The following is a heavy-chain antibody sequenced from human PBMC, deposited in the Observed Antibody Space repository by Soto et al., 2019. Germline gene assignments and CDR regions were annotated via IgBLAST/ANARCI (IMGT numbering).Heavy chain of an antibody. CDR3: ARGKHCSTSSCYSPNWFDP. CDR2: IIPILGIA. CDR1: GGTFSSST. J-gene: IGHJ5*02. Sequence: GASVKVSCKGSGGTFSSSTFVWVRHAPGQGLEWMGRIIPILGIANYAQKFQGRVTITADIFTSTAYMELSSLRSDDTAVYFCARGKHCSTSSCYSPNWFDPWGQGTLVTVSS. D-gene: IGHD2-2*01. V-gene: IGHV1-69*02.